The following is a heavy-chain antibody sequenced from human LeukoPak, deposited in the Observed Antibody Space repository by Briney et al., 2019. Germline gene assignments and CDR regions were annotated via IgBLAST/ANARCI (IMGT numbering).Heavy chain of an antibody. V-gene: IGHV3-53*01. J-gene: IGHJ6*04. CDR2: IYSGGST. CDR3: AELGITMIGGV. CDR1: GFTVSSNY. Sequence: GGSLRLSCAASGFTVSSNYMSWVRQAPGKGLEWVSAIYSGGSTYYADSVKGRFTISRDNSKNTLYLQMNSLRAEDTAVYYCAELGITMIGGVWGKGTTVTISS. D-gene: IGHD3-10*02.